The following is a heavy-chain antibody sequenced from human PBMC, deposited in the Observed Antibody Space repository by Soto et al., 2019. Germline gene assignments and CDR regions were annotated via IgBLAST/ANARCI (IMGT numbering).Heavy chain of an antibody. Sequence: EVQLLESGGGLVQPGGSLRLSCAASGFTFSTYSMAWVRQAPGRGPEWVSGISQDGTTHYADSVKGRFTISRDNSRSSVYLQMMALRGEHTAGYYCAKDLRPDGVWDFGYWGQGTLVTVFS. D-gene: IGHD3-10*01. V-gene: IGHV3-23*01. J-gene: IGHJ4*02. CDR3: AKDLRPDGVWDFGY. CDR1: GFTFSTYS. CDR2: ISQDGTT.